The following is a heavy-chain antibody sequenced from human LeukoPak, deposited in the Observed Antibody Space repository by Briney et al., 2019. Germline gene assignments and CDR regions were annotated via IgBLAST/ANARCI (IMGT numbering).Heavy chain of an antibody. J-gene: IGHJ5*02. CDR1: GGSISSSSYY. CDR3: ARQLSLGYCSSTSCLNWFDP. Sequence: SETLSLTCTVSGGSISSSSYYWGWIRQPPGKGLEWIGSIYYSGSTYYNPSLKSRVTISVDTSKNQFSLKLSSVTAADTAVYYCARQLSLGYCSSTSCLNWFDPWGQGTLVTVSS. V-gene: IGHV4-39*01. CDR2: IYYSGST. D-gene: IGHD2-2*01.